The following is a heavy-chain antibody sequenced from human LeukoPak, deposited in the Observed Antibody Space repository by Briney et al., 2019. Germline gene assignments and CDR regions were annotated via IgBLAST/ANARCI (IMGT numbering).Heavy chain of an antibody. V-gene: IGHV4-59*01. CDR1: GGSISSYY. J-gene: IGHJ6*02. CDR3: ARALGYCTSTSCLNYNYYGMDV. CDR2: IYYSGST. D-gene: IGHD2-2*01. Sequence: SETLSLTCTVSGGSISSYYWSWIRQPPGKGLEGIGYIYYSGSTNYNPSLKSRVTISVDTSKNQFSLKLSSVTAADTATYYCARALGYCTSTSCLNYNYYGMDVWGQGTTVTVSS.